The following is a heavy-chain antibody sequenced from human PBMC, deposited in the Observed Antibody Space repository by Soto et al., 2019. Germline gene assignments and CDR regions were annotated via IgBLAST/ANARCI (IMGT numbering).Heavy chain of an antibody. CDR3: ATGGWYCRGGSCHFDY. Sequence: EVQLLESGGGLVQPGESLRLSCAASGFTFSDDAMSWVRQAPGKGLEWVSGINDNGDTTHYADSVKGRFTSSRDNTRNTMYLQMSILRGEDTAVYYCATGGWYCRGGSCHFDYWGQGTLVTVSS. V-gene: IGHV3-23*01. CDR2: INDNGDTT. J-gene: IGHJ4*02. D-gene: IGHD2-15*01. CDR1: GFTFSDDA.